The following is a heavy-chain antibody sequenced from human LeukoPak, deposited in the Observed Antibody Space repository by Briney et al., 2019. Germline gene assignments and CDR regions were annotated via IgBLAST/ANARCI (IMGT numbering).Heavy chain of an antibody. CDR1: GYTFTNYG. CDR3: ARDRSNSDI. V-gene: IGHV1-18*01. Sequence: ASVKVSCKASGYTFTNYGISWVRQALGQGLEWMGWISAYNGNTDYAQKFQGRVTMTADRSTNTAYMELRSLTSDDSAVYYCARDRSNSDIWGQGTMVSVSS. CDR2: ISAYNGNT. J-gene: IGHJ3*02. D-gene: IGHD4-23*01.